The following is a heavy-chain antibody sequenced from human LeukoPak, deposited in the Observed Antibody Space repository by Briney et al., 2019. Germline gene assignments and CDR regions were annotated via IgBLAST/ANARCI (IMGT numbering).Heavy chain of an antibody. CDR3: ARGPDSSGYYLKDDAFDI. J-gene: IGHJ3*02. CDR1: GGSFSGYY. D-gene: IGHD3-22*01. CDR2: INHSGSS. V-gene: IGHV4-34*01. Sequence: SETLSLTCAVYGGSFSGYYWSWIRQPPGKGLEWIGEINHSGSSNYNPSLKSRVTMSVDTSKNQFSLKLSSVTAADTAVYYCARGPDSSGYYLKDDAFDIWGQGTMVTVSS.